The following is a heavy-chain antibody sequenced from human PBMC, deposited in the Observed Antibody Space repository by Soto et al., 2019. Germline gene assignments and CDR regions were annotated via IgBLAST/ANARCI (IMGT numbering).Heavy chain of an antibody. J-gene: IGHJ4*02. D-gene: IGHD2-2*01. CDR3: ARGPRGLYHHDY. CDR2: INMDGSST. Sequence: EVQLVESGGGLVQPGGSLRLSCAASGFTFSGDWMHWVRQAAGQGLVWVSRINMDGSSTNYADSVKGRFTISRDNAKNTLYLQMNSLRVDDTAVYYWARGPRGLYHHDYWGQGALVTVSS. CDR1: GFTFSGDW. V-gene: IGHV3-74*01.